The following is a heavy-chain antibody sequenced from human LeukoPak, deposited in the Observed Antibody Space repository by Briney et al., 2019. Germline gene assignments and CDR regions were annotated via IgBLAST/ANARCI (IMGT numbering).Heavy chain of an antibody. V-gene: IGHV3-30*18. CDR1: GFTFSNYG. J-gene: IGHJ4*02. CDR3: AKDGYSDSSGGFDC. Sequence: GRSLRLSCAASGFTFSNYGMHWVRQAPGKGLEWVAVISYDGSNKYYADSVKGRFTISRDNSKNTLYLQMNSLRAEDTAMYYCAKDGYSDSSGGFDCWGQGTLVTVSS. CDR2: ISYDGSNK. D-gene: IGHD6-6*01.